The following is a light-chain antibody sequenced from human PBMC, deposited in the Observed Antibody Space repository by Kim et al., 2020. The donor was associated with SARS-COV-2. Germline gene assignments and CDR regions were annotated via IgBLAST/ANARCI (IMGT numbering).Light chain of an antibody. CDR3: QQYDQWPPLT. Sequence: EVVMTQSPATLSVSPGETATLACKASQSISTNLAWYQQRPGQAPRLLIYGASSRTTGVPGRFSGTGSGTEFTLTITSLQSEDFAIYHCQQYDQWPPLTFGGGTKVDIK. J-gene: IGKJ4*01. CDR1: QSISTN. V-gene: IGKV3-15*01. CDR2: GAS.